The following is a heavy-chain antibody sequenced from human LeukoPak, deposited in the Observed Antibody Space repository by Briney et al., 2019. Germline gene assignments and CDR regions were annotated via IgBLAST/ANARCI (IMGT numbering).Heavy chain of an antibody. V-gene: IGHV1-46*01. Sequence: ASVKVSCKASGYTFTSYYMHWVGQAPGQGLEWRGRINPSGGSTSYEQKFQGRLTMTRDTSTSTVYMALSSLRSEDTAVYYCARSLYSGYDEGLIWFDPWGQGTLVTVSS. J-gene: IGHJ5*02. CDR3: ARSLYSGYDEGLIWFDP. CDR2: INPSGGST. D-gene: IGHD5-12*01. CDR1: GYTFTSYY.